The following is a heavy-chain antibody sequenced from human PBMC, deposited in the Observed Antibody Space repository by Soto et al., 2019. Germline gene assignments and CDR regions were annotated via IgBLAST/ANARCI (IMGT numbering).Heavy chain of an antibody. Sequence: SETLSLTCAVYGGSFSGYYWSWIRQPPGKGLEWIGEINHSGSTNYNPSLKSRVTISVDTSKNQFSLKLSSVTAADTAVYYCARGGQWLPLNYWGQGTLVNVSS. V-gene: IGHV4-34*01. CDR3: ARGGQWLPLNY. CDR2: INHSGST. D-gene: IGHD6-19*01. J-gene: IGHJ4*02. CDR1: GGSFSGYY.